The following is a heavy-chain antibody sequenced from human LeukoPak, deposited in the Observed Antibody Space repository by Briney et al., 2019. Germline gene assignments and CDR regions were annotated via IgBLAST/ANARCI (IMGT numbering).Heavy chain of an antibody. CDR1: GFTFSSYA. J-gene: IGHJ6*02. V-gene: IGHV3-30-3*01. CDR2: ISYDGSNK. CDR3: ARGTPSSSGWLYYGMDV. D-gene: IGHD6-19*01. Sequence: PGRSLRLSCAASGFTFSSYAMHWVRQAPGKGLEWVAVISYDGSNKYYADSVKGRFTISRDNSKNTLYLQMNSLRAGDTAVYYCARGTPSSSGWLYYGMDVWGQGTTVTVSS.